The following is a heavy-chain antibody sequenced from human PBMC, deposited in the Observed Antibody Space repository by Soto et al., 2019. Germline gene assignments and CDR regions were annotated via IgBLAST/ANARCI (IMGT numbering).Heavy chain of an antibody. V-gene: IGHV1-2*02. CDR1: GSYFTGYY. Sequence: ASVKISCKASGSYFTGYYVHWLRQAPGQGLEWTGWIKAHSGGTEYAQKIHGRVTLIRDTSIATAYLTLTSLSSDVTLLYFCPKDLTRQRAYWLGRWGQGTQVTVAS. CDR2: IKAHSGGT. J-gene: IGHJ5*02. D-gene: IGHD3-16*01. CDR3: PKDLTRQRAYWLGR.